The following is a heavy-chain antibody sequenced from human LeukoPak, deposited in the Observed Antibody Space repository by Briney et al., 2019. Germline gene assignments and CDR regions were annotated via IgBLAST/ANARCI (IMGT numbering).Heavy chain of an antibody. CDR1: GFTFSNYA. V-gene: IGHV3-23*01. CDR2: ISGSGGST. D-gene: IGHD3-22*01. Sequence: GGSLRLSCAASGFTFSNYAMSCVRQAPGKGLEWVSAISGSGGSTYYADSVTGRFTISRDNSKNTLFLQINSLGAEDTAVYYCAMQWLLLGAFDIWGQGTMVTVSS. J-gene: IGHJ3*02. CDR3: AMQWLLLGAFDI.